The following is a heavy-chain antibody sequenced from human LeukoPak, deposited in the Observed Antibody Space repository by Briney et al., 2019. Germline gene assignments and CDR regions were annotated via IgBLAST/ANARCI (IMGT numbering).Heavy chain of an antibody. Sequence: ASVKVSCKASGYTFTSYGISWVRQAPGQGLEWIGWISAYNGNTNYAQKLQGRVTMTTDTSTSTAYMELRSLRSDDTAVYYCARDQTGTRDYYYYGMDVWGQGTTVTVSS. J-gene: IGHJ6*02. CDR1: GYTFTSYG. CDR2: ISAYNGNT. CDR3: ARDQTGTRDYYYYGMDV. D-gene: IGHD1-7*01. V-gene: IGHV1-18*01.